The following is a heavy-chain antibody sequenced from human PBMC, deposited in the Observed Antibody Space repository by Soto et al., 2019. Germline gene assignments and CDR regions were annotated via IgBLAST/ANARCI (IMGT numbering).Heavy chain of an antibody. J-gene: IGHJ6*02. Sequence: SLRLSCAASGFTFDDYAMHWVRQAPGKGLEWVSGISWNSGSIGYADSVKGRFTISRDNAKNSLYLQMNSLRAEDTALYYCAKDSSGGMDVWGQGTTVTVSS. CDR2: ISWNSGSI. CDR3: AKDSSGGMDV. V-gene: IGHV3-9*01. CDR1: GFTFDDYA. D-gene: IGHD3-10*01.